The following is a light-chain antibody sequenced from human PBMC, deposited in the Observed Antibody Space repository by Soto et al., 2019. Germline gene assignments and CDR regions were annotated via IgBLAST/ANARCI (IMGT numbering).Light chain of an antibody. CDR2: DVS. V-gene: IGLV2-14*01. J-gene: IGLJ1*01. Sequence: QSVLTQPASVSGPPGQSITISCTGTSSDVGGYNYVSWYQQHPGKAPKLMIYDVSNRPSGVSNRFSGSKSGNTASLTISGLQAEDGADYYCSSYTSSSTYVFGTGTKVTVL. CDR1: SSDVGGYNY. CDR3: SSYTSSSTYV.